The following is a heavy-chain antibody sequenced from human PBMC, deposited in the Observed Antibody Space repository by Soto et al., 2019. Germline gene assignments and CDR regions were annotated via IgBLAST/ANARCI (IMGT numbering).Heavy chain of an antibody. J-gene: IGHJ4*02. D-gene: IGHD3-10*01. CDR3: AKDDGVLNYGSASYPSSFDY. Sequence: QVQLVESGGGVVQPGRSLRLSCAASGFTFSSYGMHWVRQAPGKGLEWVAVISYDGSNKYYADSVKGRFTISRDNSKNTMYLQMNSLRAEDTAVYYCAKDDGVLNYGSASYPSSFDYWGQGTLVTVSS. V-gene: IGHV3-30*18. CDR2: ISYDGSNK. CDR1: GFTFSSYG.